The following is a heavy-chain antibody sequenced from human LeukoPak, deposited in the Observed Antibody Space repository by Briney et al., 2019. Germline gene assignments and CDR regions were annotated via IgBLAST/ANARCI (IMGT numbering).Heavy chain of an antibody. V-gene: IGHV3-7*01. CDR1: GSTPGNYW. D-gene: IGHD3-10*01. Sequence: PGGSLRLSCAASGSTPGNYWMTWVRQAPGKGLEWVANINQDGLAQYYVQSVRGRFTISRDNVKNSLYLQMNSLSVEDTGVYYCVRNSYGSGSHDHWGQGTLVTVSS. CDR2: INQDGLAQ. CDR3: VRNSYGSGSHDH. J-gene: IGHJ5*02.